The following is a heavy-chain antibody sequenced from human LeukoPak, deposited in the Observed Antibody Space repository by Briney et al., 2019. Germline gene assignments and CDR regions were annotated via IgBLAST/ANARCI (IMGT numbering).Heavy chain of an antibody. CDR1: GGTFISYA. CDR2: IIPIFGTA. V-gene: IGHV1-69*13. CDR3: ARDIPMVPDV. Sequence: ASVKVSCKASGGTFISYAISWVRQAPGQGLEWMGGIIPIFGTANYAQKLQGRVTITADESTSTAYMELRSLRSDDTAVYYCARDIPMVPDVWGQGTTVTVSS. D-gene: IGHD3-10*01. J-gene: IGHJ6*02.